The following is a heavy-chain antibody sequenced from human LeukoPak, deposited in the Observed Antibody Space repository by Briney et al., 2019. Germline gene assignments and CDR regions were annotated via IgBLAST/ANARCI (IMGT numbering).Heavy chain of an antibody. Sequence: ASVKVSCKTSGGTFNNSAISWVRQAPGKGLEWMGLVDPEDGETIYAEKFQGRVTITADTSTDTAYMELSSLRSEDTAVYYCAKLQIPISGSSPPRDYWGQGTLVTVSS. CDR3: AKLQIPISGSSPPRDY. V-gene: IGHV1-69-2*01. D-gene: IGHD1-26*01. CDR1: GGTFNNSA. J-gene: IGHJ4*02. CDR2: VDPEDGET.